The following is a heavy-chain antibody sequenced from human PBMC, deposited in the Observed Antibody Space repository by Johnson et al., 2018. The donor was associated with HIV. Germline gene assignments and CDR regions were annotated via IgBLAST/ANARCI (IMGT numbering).Heavy chain of an antibody. CDR3: ARVGGIAVAPNYAFDI. CDR2: IKQDGSEK. D-gene: IGHD6-19*01. V-gene: IGHV3-7*01. CDR1: GFTFSNAW. J-gene: IGHJ3*02. Sequence: MLLVESGGGLVQPGGSLRLSCAASGFTFSNAWMSWVRQAPGQGLEWVAHIKQDGSEKYSVDSVKGRFTISRDNAKNSLFLQMNSLTAEDTAVYYCARVGGIAVAPNYAFDIWGQGTMVTVSS.